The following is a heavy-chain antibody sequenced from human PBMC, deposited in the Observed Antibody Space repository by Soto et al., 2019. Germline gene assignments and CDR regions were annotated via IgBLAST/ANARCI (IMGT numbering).Heavy chain of an antibody. J-gene: IGHJ4*02. D-gene: IGHD3-10*01. CDR3: AKDECEGFGESSEIGD. CDR2: ISYDGSNK. V-gene: IGHV3-30*18. CDR1: GFTFSSYG. Sequence: QVQLVESGGGVVQPGRSLRLSCAASGFTFSSYGMHWVRQAPGKGLEWVAVISYDGSNKYYADSVKGRFTISRDNSKNTRYLHMNSLRAEDTAVYDWAKDECEGFGESSEIGDWGQGTLVTVSS.